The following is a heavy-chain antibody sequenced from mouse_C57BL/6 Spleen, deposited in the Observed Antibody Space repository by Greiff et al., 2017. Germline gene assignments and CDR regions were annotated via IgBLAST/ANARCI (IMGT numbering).Heavy chain of an antibody. J-gene: IGHJ4*01. V-gene: IGHV6-3*01. Sequence: EVQLQQSGGGLVQPGGSMKLSCVASGFTFSNYWMNWVRQSPEKGLEWVAQIRLKSDNYATHYAESVKGRFTISRDDSKSSVYLQMNNLRAEDTGIYYCTGGRLRQDYAMDYWGQGTSVTVSS. CDR2: IRLKSDNYAT. CDR1: GFTFSNYW. D-gene: IGHD2-4*01. CDR3: TGGRLRQDYAMDY.